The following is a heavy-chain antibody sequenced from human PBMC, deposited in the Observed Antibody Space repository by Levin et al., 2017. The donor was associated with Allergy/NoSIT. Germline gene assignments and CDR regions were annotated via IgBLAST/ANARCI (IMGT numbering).Heavy chain of an antibody. D-gene: IGHD1/OR15-1a*01. CDR3: ARPGLTRGVGLKYYYYMDV. Sequence: ASVKVSCKGSGYSFTTYWIGWVRQMPGKGLEWMGIIYPGDSDTRYSPSFQGQVTISADKSISTAYLQWNSLKASDTAMYYCARPGLTRGVGLKYYYYMDVWGKGTTVTVSS. CDR1: GYSFTTYW. J-gene: IGHJ6*03. V-gene: IGHV5-51*01. CDR2: IYPGDSDT.